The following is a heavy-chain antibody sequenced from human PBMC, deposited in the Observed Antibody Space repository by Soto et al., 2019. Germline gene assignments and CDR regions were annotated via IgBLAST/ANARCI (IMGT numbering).Heavy chain of an antibody. D-gene: IGHD3-10*01. J-gene: IGHJ6*02. CDR1: GGSFIGYY. CDR3: ARRSHLYGSGSYRSYYYGMDV. Sequence: PSETLSLTCAVYGGSFIGYYWSWIRQPPGKGLEWIGEINHSGSTNYNPSLKSRVTISVDTSKNQFSLKLSSVTAADTAVYYCARRSHLYGSGSYRSYYYGMDVWGQGTTVTVSS. V-gene: IGHV4-34*01. CDR2: INHSGST.